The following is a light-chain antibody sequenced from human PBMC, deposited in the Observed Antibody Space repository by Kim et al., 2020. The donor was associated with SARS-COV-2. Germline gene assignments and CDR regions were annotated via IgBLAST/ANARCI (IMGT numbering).Light chain of an antibody. V-gene: IGKV1-6*01. CDR3: LQDYTYPIS. J-gene: IGKJ5*01. CDR2: TST. CDR1: QDIGND. Sequence: AIQVTQSPTSLSASVGDKVTITCRASQDIGNDLGWYRQKPGKAPELLIYTSTTLHSGVSSTFSGTGSGTNFTLTITSLRPGDFATYYCLQDYTYPISFGQGTRLEIK.